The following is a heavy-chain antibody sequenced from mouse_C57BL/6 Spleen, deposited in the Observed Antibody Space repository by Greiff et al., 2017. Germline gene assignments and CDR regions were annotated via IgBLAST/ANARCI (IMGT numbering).Heavy chain of an antibody. V-gene: IGHV1-69*01. Sequence: QVQLQQPGAELVMPGASVKLSCQASGYTFTSYWMHWVKQRPGQGLEWIGEIDPSDSYTNYNQKFKGKSTLTVDKSSSTAYMQLSSLTSEDSAVYYCARGNYDYDGRSYYAMDYWGQGTSVTVSS. CDR3: ARGNYDYDGRSYYAMDY. J-gene: IGHJ4*01. CDR1: GYTFTSYW. CDR2: IDPSDSYT. D-gene: IGHD2-4*01.